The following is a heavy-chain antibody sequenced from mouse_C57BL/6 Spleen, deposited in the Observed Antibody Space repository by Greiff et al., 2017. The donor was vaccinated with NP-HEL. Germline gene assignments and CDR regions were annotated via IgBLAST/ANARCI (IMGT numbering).Heavy chain of an antibody. D-gene: IGHD2-1*01. J-gene: IGHJ4*01. CDR3: ARGNYGNYDAMDY. Sequence: EVQVVESGGDLVKPGGSLKLSCAASGFTFSSYGMSWVRQTPDKRLEWVATISSGGSYTYYPDSVKGRFTISRDNAKNTLYLQMSSLKSEDTAMYYCARGNYGNYDAMDYWGQGTSVTVSS. CDR1: GFTFSSYG. CDR2: ISSGGSYT. V-gene: IGHV5-6*01.